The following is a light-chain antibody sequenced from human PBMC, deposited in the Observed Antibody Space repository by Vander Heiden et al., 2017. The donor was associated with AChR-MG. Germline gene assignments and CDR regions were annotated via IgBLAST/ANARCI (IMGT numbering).Light chain of an antibody. J-gene: IGKJ2*01. Sequence: EIVLTQSPATLSLSPGERATLSCRASQTLSSDLAWYQQKTGQAPQLLIYDASNRAAGVPARFSGSGSGTDFTLTISSLEPEDFATYYCLQRGSGPFTFALGTKLEIK. CDR2: DAS. V-gene: IGKV3-11*01. CDR1: QTLSSD. CDR3: LQRGSGPFT.